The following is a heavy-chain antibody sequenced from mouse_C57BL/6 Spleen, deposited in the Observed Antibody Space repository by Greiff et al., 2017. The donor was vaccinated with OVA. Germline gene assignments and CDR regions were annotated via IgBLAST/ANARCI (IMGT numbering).Heavy chain of an antibody. Sequence: VQLQQSGAELVRPGSSVKMSCKTSGYTFTSYGINWVKQRPGQGLEWIGYIYIGNGYTEYNEKFKGKATLTSDTSSSTAYMQLSSLTSEDSATEVYARAKKDGRYGSNWYFDVWGTGTTVTVSS. V-gene: IGHV1-58*01. J-gene: IGHJ1*03. D-gene: IGHD2-1*01. CDR2: IYIGNGYT. CDR1: GYTFTSYG. CDR3: ARAKKDGRYGSNWYFDV.